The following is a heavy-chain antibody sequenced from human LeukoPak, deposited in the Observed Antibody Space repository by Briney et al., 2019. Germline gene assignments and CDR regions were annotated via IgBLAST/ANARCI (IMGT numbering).Heavy chain of an antibody. CDR1: GYSFTSYW. CDR2: IYPGDSDT. Sequence: GESLQISCKGSGYSFTSYWIGWVRPMPGKGLEWMGIIYPGDSDTRYSPSFQGQVTISADKSISTAYLQWSSLKASDTAMYYCARPYYYDSSGYWGFQHWGQGTLVTVSS. V-gene: IGHV5-51*01. D-gene: IGHD3-22*01. J-gene: IGHJ1*01. CDR3: ARPYYYDSSGYWGFQH.